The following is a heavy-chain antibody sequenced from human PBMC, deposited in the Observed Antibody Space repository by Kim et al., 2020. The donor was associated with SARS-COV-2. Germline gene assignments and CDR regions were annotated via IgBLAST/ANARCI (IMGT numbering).Heavy chain of an antibody. V-gene: IGHV1-8*02. CDR1: GYTFTSYY. D-gene: IGHD2-21*01. Sequence: ASVKVSCKASGYTFTSYYINWVRQAPGQGLEWMGLMNPNGGNTGYAQKFQGRVTMTRNTSISTAYMELSSLRSEDTAVYYCARGHLQCIVVVVAPRPYYYYMDVWGQGTTVTVSS. J-gene: IGHJ6*03. CDR3: ARGHLQCIVVVVAPRPYYYYMDV. CDR2: MNPNGGNT.